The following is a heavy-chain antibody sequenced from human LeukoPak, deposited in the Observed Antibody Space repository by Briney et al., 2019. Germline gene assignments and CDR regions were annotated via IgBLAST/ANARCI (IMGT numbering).Heavy chain of an antibody. CDR2: ISWNSGSI. CDR3: AKETGIAAAGRLDY. D-gene: IGHD6-13*01. J-gene: IGHJ4*02. CDR1: GFTFDDYA. V-gene: IGHV3-9*01. Sequence: GGSLRLSCAASGFTFDDYAMHWVRQAPGKGLEWVSGISWNSGSIGYADSVKGRFTISRDNAKNSLYLQMNSLRAEDTALYYCAKETGIAAAGRLDYWGQGTLVTVSS.